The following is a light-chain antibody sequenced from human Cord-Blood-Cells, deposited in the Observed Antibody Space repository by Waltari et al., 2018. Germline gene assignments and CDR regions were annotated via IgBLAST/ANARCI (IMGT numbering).Light chain of an antibody. CDR2: DVS. Sequence: QSALTQPASVSGSPGQWITISCTGTSSDVGGYNYVSWYQQHPGKAPKLMIYDVSNRPSGVSNLFSGSKAGNTASLTISGLQAEDEADYYCSSYTSSSTLVFGGGTKLTVL. J-gene: IGLJ3*02. V-gene: IGLV2-14*03. CDR1: SSDVGGYNY. CDR3: SSYTSSSTLV.